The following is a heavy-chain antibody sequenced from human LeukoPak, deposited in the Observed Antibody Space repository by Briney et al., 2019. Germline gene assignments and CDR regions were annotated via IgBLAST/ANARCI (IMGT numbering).Heavy chain of an antibody. CDR2: ISGSGGGT. CDR3: AKGSYCSSFVSYYMDV. D-gene: IGHD6-6*01. V-gene: IGHV3-23*01. CDR1: GFTFSTYA. Sequence: GGSLRLSCAASGFTFSTYAMSWVRQAPGKGLEWVSTISGSGGGTYFADSVKGRFTISRDNSKNTLYLQMNSLRAEDTAVYYCAKGSYCSSFVSYYMDVWGKGTTVTVSS. J-gene: IGHJ6*03.